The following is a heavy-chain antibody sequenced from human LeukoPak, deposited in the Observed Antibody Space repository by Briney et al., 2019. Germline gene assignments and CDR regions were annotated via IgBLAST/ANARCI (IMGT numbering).Heavy chain of an antibody. V-gene: IGHV3-11*04. CDR3: ARDQPIGYNYGYPFDN. Sequence: GGSLILSCAASGFTFSDYYMSWIRQAPGKGLEWVSYISSSGSTIYYADSVKGRFTISRDNAKNSLYLQMNNLRVEDTAVYYCARDQPIGYNYGYPFDNWGQGTLVTVSS. CDR1: GFTFSDYY. D-gene: IGHD5-18*01. J-gene: IGHJ4*02. CDR2: ISSSGSTI.